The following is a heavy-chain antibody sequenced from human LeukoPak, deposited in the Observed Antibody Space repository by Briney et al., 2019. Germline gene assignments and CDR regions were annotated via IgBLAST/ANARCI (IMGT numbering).Heavy chain of an antibody. CDR2: IIPILGIA. D-gene: IGHD2-2*01. V-gene: IGHV1-69*04. Sequence: ASVKVSCKASGGTFSSYAISWVRQAPGQGLERMGRIIPILGIANYAQKFQGRVTITADKSTSTAYMELSSLRSEDTAVYYCARGFVPPGMARYHYMDVWGKGTTVTVSS. CDR1: GGTFSSYA. J-gene: IGHJ6*03. CDR3: ARGFVPPGMARYHYMDV.